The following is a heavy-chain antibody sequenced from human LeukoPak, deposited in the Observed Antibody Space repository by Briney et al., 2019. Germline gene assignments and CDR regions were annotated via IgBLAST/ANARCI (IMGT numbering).Heavy chain of an antibody. V-gene: IGHV3-9*01. D-gene: IGHD1-26*01. J-gene: IGHJ4*02. Sequence: GGSLRLSCTASGFTFDDYPMYWVRQVPGKGLEWVSGISWNRGSIGYADSVKGRFTISRDNAKNSLYLQMNSLRAEDTAVYYCAKDLKGELLGFDYWGQGTLVTVSS. CDR1: GFTFDDYP. CDR3: AKDLKGELLGFDY. CDR2: ISWNRGSI.